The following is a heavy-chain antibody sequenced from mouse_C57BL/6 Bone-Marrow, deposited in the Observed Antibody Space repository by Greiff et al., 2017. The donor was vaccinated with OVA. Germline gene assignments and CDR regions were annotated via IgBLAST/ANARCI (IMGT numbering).Heavy chain of an antibody. CDR2: INPYNGGT. J-gene: IGHJ2*01. V-gene: IGHV1-19*01. CDR3: ARMTTVVATPYYFDY. Sequence: VQLQQSGPVLVKPGASVKMSCKASGYTFTDYYMNWVKQSHGKSLEWIGVINPYNGGTSYNQKFKGKATLTVDKSSSTAYMELNSLTSEDSAVYYCARMTTVVATPYYFDYWGQGTTLTVSS. CDR1: GYTFTDYY. D-gene: IGHD1-1*01.